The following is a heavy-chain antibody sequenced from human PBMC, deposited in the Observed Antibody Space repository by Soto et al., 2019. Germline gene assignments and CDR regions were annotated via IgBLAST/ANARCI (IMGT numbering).Heavy chain of an antibody. Sequence: EVQLVESGGGLVQPGGSVRLSCAASGFTLSDYRMDWVRLAPGKGLEWVARSRGKASGYTIEYAASVKDRFTISRDDSKNSLYLQMNSLKIDDTAVYYCSRDIGRHSFDYWGQGTPVTVSS. V-gene: IGHV3-72*01. J-gene: IGHJ4*02. CDR3: SRDIGRHSFDY. CDR1: GFTLSDYR. CDR2: SRGKASGYTI. D-gene: IGHD1-26*01.